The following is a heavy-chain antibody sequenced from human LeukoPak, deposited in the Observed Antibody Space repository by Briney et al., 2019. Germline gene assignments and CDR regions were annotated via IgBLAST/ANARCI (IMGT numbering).Heavy chain of an antibody. Sequence: GGSLRLSCAASGFTFDDYAMHWVRRAPGKGLEWVSGISWNSGSIGYADSVKGRFTISRDNAKNSLYLQMNSLRAEDTALYYCAATLYCSGGSCYPSLPDYWGQGTLVTVSS. J-gene: IGHJ4*02. CDR1: GFTFDDYA. V-gene: IGHV3-9*01. D-gene: IGHD2-15*01. CDR3: AATLYCSGGSCYPSLPDY. CDR2: ISWNSGSI.